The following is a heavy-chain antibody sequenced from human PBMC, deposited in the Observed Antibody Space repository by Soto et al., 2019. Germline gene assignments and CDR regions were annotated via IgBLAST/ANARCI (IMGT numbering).Heavy chain of an antibody. Sequence: EVQLLESGGSLVQPGGSLRLSCAASGFTFSTFAMNWVRQAPGEGLEWVSSISGSGGNTQYADSVKGRVTISRDNSKNTLCLQMNTLRAEDTAVYYCAKCDVLMTTSWGWCNWFDPWGQGTLVIVSS. J-gene: IGHJ5*02. V-gene: IGHV3-23*01. D-gene: IGHD2-21*01. CDR3: AKCDVLMTTSWGWCNWFDP. CDR2: ISGSGGNT. CDR1: GFTFSTFA.